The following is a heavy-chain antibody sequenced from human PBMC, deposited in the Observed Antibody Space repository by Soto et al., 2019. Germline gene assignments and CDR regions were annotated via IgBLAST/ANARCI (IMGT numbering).Heavy chain of an antibody. CDR2: ISYDGSNK. J-gene: IGHJ6*02. D-gene: IGHD5-12*01. Sequence: GGSLRLSCAASGFTFSSYGMHWVRQAPGKGLEGVAVISYDGSNKYYADSVKGRFTISRDNSKNTLYLQMNSLRAEDTAVYYCAKEKGKGSPYEDYYYYGMDVWGQGTTVTVSS. CDR3: AKEKGKGSPYEDYYYYGMDV. CDR1: GFTFSSYG. V-gene: IGHV3-30*18.